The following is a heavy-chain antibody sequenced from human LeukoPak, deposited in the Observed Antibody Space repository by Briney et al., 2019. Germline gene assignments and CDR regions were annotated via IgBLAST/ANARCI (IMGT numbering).Heavy chain of an antibody. Sequence: SETLSLTCAVSGGSISSYFWGWIRQPPGKGLEWIGYIYYTGRTNYNPSLNSRVTISVDPSKNQFSLKMNSATTADTAVYYCARHLAAATSAFDDWGRGTLVTVSS. CDR1: GGSISSYF. CDR2: IYYTGRT. D-gene: IGHD6-13*01. V-gene: IGHV4-59*01. J-gene: IGHJ4*02. CDR3: ARHLAAATSAFDD.